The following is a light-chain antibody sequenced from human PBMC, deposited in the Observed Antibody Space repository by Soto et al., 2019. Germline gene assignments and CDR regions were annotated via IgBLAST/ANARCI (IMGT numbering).Light chain of an antibody. V-gene: IGKV3-20*01. CDR3: QQYGSSPQT. CDR2: GAS. CDR1: QRLSSSY. J-gene: IGKJ1*01. Sequence: EMGLTQPPVALAFSPGVSATRSCRPRQRLSSSYLAWYQQKPGQAPRLLISGASSRASGIPDRFRGSGSGTDFALTISKLEPEDFAVYYCQQYGSSPQTFGQGTKVDI.